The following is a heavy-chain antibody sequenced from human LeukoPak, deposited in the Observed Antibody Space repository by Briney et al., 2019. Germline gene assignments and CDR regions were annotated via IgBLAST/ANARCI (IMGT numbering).Heavy chain of an antibody. J-gene: IGHJ5*02. CDR3: ARLTVGALIWFDP. V-gene: IGHV4-38-2*02. CDR1: GYSISSGYY. D-gene: IGHD1-26*01. CDR2: IYHSGTT. Sequence: SETLSLTCNVSGYSISSGYYWGWIRPPPGKGLEWIGSIYHSGTTYKNPSLKSRVTTSVDTSKNQFTLSLSSVTASDTAVYYCARLTVGALIWFDPWGQGTLVSVSS.